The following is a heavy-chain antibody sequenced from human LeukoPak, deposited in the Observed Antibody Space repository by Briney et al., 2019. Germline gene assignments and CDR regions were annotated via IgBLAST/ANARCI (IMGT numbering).Heavy chain of an antibody. CDR2: MSYDGSKR. CDR3: AKLVAAGTPDYYYYGMDV. CDR1: GFTFSSSC. J-gene: IGHJ6*02. D-gene: IGHD6-13*01. Sequence: GGSLRLSCAASGFTFSSSCMHWVRQAPGKGLEWVAVMSYDGSKRYYADSVKGRFTISRDNSKNTLYLQMDSLRAEDTAVYYCAKLVAAGTPDYYYYGMDVWGQGTTVTVSS. V-gene: IGHV3-30*18.